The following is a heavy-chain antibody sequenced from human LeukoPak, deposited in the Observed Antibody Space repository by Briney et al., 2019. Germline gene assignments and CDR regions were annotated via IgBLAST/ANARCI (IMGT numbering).Heavy chain of an antibody. D-gene: IGHD3-22*01. CDR3: ARDERYDSSGYPFDY. CDR1: EYIFTSIA. Sequence: ASVKVSCKASEYIFTSIAVNWVRQAPGQGLEWMGWINPNSGGTNYAQKFQGRVTMTRDTSIITAYMELSRLSSDDTAVYYCARDERYDSSGYPFDYWGQGTLVTVSS. J-gene: IGHJ4*02. V-gene: IGHV1-2*02. CDR2: INPNSGGT.